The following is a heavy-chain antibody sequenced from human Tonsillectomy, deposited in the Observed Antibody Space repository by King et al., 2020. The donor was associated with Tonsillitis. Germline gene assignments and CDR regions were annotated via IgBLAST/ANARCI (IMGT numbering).Heavy chain of an antibody. CDR3: VREMYSGSQNVWFDS. V-gene: IGHV3-11*01. CDR2: ISTSSITR. Sequence: VQLVESGGGLVKPGGSLRLSCAASGFNFRDYYMSWIRQVPGKGLEWVSYISTSSITRHYADSVKGRFTISRDNAKKTLYLEMNTLSAEDTAVYYCVREMYSGSQNVWFDSWGQGTLVTVSS. J-gene: IGHJ5*01. CDR1: GFNFRDYY. D-gene: IGHD1-26*01.